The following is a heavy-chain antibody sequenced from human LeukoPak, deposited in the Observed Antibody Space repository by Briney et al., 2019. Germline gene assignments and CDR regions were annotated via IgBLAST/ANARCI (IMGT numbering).Heavy chain of an antibody. CDR2: IGDSGVPT. Sequence: ESLTLSCAASPFTFTTYAMSWVRQAPGRGLEWVSSIGDSGVPTYHADSVKGRFTISRDNSQNTLYLQMKSLGADDTSVYYCAKVATWTYFDSWGQGTLVTVSS. V-gene: IGHV3-23*01. CDR1: PFTFTTYA. CDR3: AKVATWTYFDS. J-gene: IGHJ4*02. D-gene: IGHD3/OR15-3a*01.